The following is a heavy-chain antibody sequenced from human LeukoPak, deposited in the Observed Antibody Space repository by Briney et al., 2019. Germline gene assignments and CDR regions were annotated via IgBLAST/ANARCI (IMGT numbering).Heavy chain of an antibody. V-gene: IGHV4-34*01. CDR1: GGALSGYY. CDR2: INHSGST. J-gene: IGHJ3*02. D-gene: IGHD3-9*01. CDR3: ARGAYYDILTGYSAAFDI. Sequence: PSETLSLTCAVYGGALSGYYWSWIRQPPGKGLEWIGEINHSGSTNYSPSLKSRVTISVDPSKSQFSLKLSSVTAADTAVYYCARGAYYDILTGYSAAFDIWGQGTMVTVSS.